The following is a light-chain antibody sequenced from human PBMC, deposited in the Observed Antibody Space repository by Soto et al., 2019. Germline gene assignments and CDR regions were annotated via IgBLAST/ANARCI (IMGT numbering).Light chain of an antibody. V-gene: IGKV1-27*01. CDR1: QGIGVY. Sequence: TQSPSSLSASFGDRVTITCRASQGIGVYLAWFQQKPGNAPKLLIYAASTLQSGVPSRFSGSGSGTDFTLTISGLQPEDVATYYCQKYNSAPLTFGGGTKVDIK. CDR3: QKYNSAPLT. CDR2: AAS. J-gene: IGKJ4*01.